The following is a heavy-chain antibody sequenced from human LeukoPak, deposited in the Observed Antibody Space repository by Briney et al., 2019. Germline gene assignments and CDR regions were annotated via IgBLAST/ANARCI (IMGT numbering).Heavy chain of an antibody. CDR3: ARDYCSSTSCYNWFDP. D-gene: IGHD2-2*01. J-gene: IGHJ5*02. CDR1: GFTFSSYA. Sequence: LRLSCAASGFTFSSYAMSWVRQAPGKGLEWIGYIYYSGSTYYNPSLKSRVTISVDTSKNQFSLKLSSVTAADTAVYYCARDYCSSTSCYNWFDPWGREPWSPSPQ. CDR2: IYYSGST. V-gene: IGHV4-31*02.